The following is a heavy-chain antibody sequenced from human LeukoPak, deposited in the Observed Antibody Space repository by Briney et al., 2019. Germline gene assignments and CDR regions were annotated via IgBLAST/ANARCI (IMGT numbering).Heavy chain of an antibody. CDR1: GFTVSSNY. D-gene: IGHD3-9*01. CDR3: ARDPPRYYDILTGSNIDY. J-gene: IGHJ4*02. Sequence: GGSLRLSCAASGFTVSSNYMSWVRQAPGKGLEWVSVIYSGGSTYYADSVKGRFTISRDNSKNTLYLQMNSLRAEDTAVYYCARDPPRYYDILTGSNIDYWGQGTLVTVSS. CDR2: IYSGGST. V-gene: IGHV3-53*05.